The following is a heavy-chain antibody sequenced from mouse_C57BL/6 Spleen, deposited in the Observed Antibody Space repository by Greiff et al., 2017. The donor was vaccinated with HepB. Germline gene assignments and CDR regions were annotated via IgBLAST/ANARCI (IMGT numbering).Heavy chain of an antibody. V-gene: IGHV6-6*01. D-gene: IGHD4-1*01. CDR2: IRNKANNHAT. Sequence: EVQRVESGGGLVQPGGSMKLSCAASGFTFSDAWMDWVRQSPEKGLEWVAEIRNKANNHATYYAESVKGRFTISRDDSKSSVYLQMNSLRAEDTGIYYCTSHWGYAMDYWGQGTSVTVSS. CDR1: GFTFSDAW. CDR3: TSHWGYAMDY. J-gene: IGHJ4*01.